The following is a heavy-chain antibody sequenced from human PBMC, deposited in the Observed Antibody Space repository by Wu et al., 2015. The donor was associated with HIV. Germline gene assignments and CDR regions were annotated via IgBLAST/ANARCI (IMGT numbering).Heavy chain of an antibody. CDR3: ARRPSRGPTEMDV. CDR1: GYTFTTYD. D-gene: IGHD4-17*01. Sequence: EQLVQSGAEVKNPGASVKVSCQASGYTFTTYDINWVRQATGKGLEWMGWMNPVSGNSGLAQKYQGRVIMSRNNSISTAYMELSSLKSEDTAVYYCARRPSRGPTEMDVWGQGTTVTVSS. V-gene: IGHV1-8*01. J-gene: IGHJ6*02. CDR2: MNPVSGNS.